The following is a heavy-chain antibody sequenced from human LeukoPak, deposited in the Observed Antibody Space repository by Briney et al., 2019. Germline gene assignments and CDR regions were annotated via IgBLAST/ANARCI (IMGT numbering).Heavy chain of an antibody. J-gene: IGHJ4*02. CDR3: AKLPSSGWLDY. D-gene: IGHD6-19*01. Sequence: GGSLRLSCAASGFTFSSYAMSWVRQAPGKGLEWVSAFYSGGNTYYAGSVKGRFIIPRDSSKNTLYLQMNNLRPEDTAMYFCAKLPSSGWLDYWGQGTLVTVSS. CDR2: FYSGGNT. V-gene: IGHV3-23*05. CDR1: GFTFSSYA.